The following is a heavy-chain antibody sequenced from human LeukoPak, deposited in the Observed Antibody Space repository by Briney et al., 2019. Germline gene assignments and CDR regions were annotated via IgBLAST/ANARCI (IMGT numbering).Heavy chain of an antibody. J-gene: IGHJ4*02. D-gene: IGHD2-2*01. CDR1: GYSFTSYW. CDR3: ALEFRESEGTNFDY. Sequence: GESLKISCKGSGYSFTSYWIGWVRQMPGKGLEWMGFIYPGDSETRYSPSFRGQVTISADKSISTAYLQWSNLKASDTAMYYCALEFRESEGTNFDYWGQGTLVTVSS. V-gene: IGHV5-51*01. CDR2: IYPGDSET.